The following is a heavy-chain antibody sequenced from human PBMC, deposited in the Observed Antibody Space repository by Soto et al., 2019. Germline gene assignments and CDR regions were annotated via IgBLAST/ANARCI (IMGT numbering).Heavy chain of an antibody. CDR1: GYAFSNND. Sequence: ASVKVSCKASGYAFSNNDISWVRQSTGQGPEWMGWMNPNSGNGGYAQKFQGRVTMTRDTSTSTAYMELSSLASDDTAIYYCARMATSGTLNWFDPWGQGTLVTAPQ. V-gene: IGHV1-8*01. CDR2: MNPNSGNG. CDR3: ARMATSGTLNWFDP. J-gene: IGHJ5*02.